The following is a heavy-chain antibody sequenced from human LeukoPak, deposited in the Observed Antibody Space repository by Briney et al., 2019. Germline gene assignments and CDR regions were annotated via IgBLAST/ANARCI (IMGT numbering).Heavy chain of an antibody. CDR2: FDPEDGET. CDR1: GYTLTELS. V-gene: IGHV1-24*01. CDR3: VTANPTGSIWFGELLRAFDI. Sequence: ASVKVSCKVSGYTLTELSMHWVRQAPGKGLEWMGGFDPEDGETNYAQKFQDRVTMTEDTSRDTAYMELSSLRSEDTAVYYCVTANPTGSIWFGELLRAFDIWGQGTMVTVSS. D-gene: IGHD3-10*01. J-gene: IGHJ3*02.